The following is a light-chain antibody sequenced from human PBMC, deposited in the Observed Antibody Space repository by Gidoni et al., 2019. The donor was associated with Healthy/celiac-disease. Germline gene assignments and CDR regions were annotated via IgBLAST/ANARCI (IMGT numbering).Light chain of an antibody. CDR1: QRISSW. Sequence: DIQMTQSPSTLSASVGDRVTITCRASQRISSWLAWYQQKPGKAPKLLIYDASSLESGVPSRFSGSGSGTEFTLTISSLQPDDFATYYCQQYNSYPYTFXXXTKLEIK. CDR2: DAS. V-gene: IGKV1-5*01. J-gene: IGKJ2*01. CDR3: QQYNSYPYT.